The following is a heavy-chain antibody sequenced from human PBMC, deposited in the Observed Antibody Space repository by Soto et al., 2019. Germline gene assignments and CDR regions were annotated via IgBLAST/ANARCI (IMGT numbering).Heavy chain of an antibody. J-gene: IGHJ5*02. D-gene: IGHD6-13*01. CDR3: ARDQGIAAAGITWFDP. CDR2: IHSSGST. Sequence: QVQLQASGPGLVTPSETLSLTCTVSGASMNSYHWSWIRPPAGQGLVWIGHIHSSGSTNYNPSRKSRVTMSVYTSKKQFSLRLMSLTAAATAVYYCARDQGIAAAGITWFDPWGQGSLVTVSS. V-gene: IGHV4-4*07. CDR1: GASMNSYH.